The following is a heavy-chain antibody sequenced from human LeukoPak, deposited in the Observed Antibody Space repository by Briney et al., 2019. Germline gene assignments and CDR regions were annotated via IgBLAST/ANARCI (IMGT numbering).Heavy chain of an antibody. Sequence: GGSLRLSCAASGFTFSNAWMNWVRQAPGKGLEWVANIKQDGSEKYYVDSVKGRFTISRDNAKNSLYLQMNSLRAEDTAVYYCARGWYAYFDYWGQGTLVTVSS. J-gene: IGHJ4*02. CDR2: IKQDGSEK. V-gene: IGHV3-7*03. CDR1: GFTFSNAW. D-gene: IGHD6-13*01. CDR3: ARGWYAYFDY.